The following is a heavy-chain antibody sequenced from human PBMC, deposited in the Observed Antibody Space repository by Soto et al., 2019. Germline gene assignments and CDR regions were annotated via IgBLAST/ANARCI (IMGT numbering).Heavy chain of an antibody. J-gene: IGHJ4*02. V-gene: IGHV3-23*01. D-gene: IGHD3-10*01. Sequence: LQSGGGIAQPGGSLRLSCTASGFNLRDQALSWVRQAPGGGLEWVSGISGMEDRTNYADFVKGRFFISKDRAKNTLNLKMNGLRDDDTAVYYCAKTYTGGWGQGTEVTVSS. CDR1: GFNLRDQA. CDR3: AKTYTGG. CDR2: ISGMEDRT.